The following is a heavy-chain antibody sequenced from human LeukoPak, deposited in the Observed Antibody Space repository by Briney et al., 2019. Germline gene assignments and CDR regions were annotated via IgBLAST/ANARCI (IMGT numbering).Heavy chain of an antibody. Sequence: GGSLRLSCAASGFTFDEFAMHWVRQVPGKGLEWASAITWNSGVINYADSAKGRFTISRDNAKTSLYLHMNSLRVEDMALYYCAKGDYSSWPYSHFDLWGRGTLVTVSS. J-gene: IGHJ2*01. CDR3: AKGDYSSWPYSHFDL. CDR2: ITWNSGVI. D-gene: IGHD6-6*01. CDR1: GFTFDEFA. V-gene: IGHV3-9*03.